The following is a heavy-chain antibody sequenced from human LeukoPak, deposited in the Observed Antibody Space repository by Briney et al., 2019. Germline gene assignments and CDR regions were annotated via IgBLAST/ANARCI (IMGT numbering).Heavy chain of an antibody. D-gene: IGHD1-26*01. CDR3: AREEGLSGTYYDAFDI. V-gene: IGHV1-46*04. J-gene: IGHJ3*02. CDR1: GYRFSSSY. CDR2: INPSGGTT. Sequence: ASVKVSCKASGYRFSSSYMHWVRQAPGQGLEWMGIINPSGGTTTYAQKLQGRVTMTWDMSTATAYMDLSSLTSEDTAIYYCAREEGLSGTYYDAFDIWGQGTTVTVSS.